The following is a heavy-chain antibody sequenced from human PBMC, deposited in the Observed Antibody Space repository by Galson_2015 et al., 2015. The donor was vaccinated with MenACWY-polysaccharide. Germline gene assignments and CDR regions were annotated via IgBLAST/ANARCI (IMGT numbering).Heavy chain of an antibody. Sequence: SLRLSCAASGFTFSAYTMSWIRQAPGKGLEWVTVIGIDGRNTYYADPVKGRFTISRDNSKNTLSLQMNSLGAEDTAVYYCARVRYSTGKYQFDYWGQGTLVAVSS. J-gene: IGHJ4*02. CDR2: IGIDGRNT. D-gene: IGHD2-2*01. CDR3: ARVRYSTGKYQFDY. CDR1: GFTFSAYT. V-gene: IGHV3-23*01.